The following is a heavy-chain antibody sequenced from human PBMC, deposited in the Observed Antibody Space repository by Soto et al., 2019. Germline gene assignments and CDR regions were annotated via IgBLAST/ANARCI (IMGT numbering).Heavy chain of an antibody. J-gene: IGHJ6*02. CDR1: GGSISSGGYY. V-gene: IGHV4-31*03. CDR2: IYYSGST. CDR3: ARDYASGHYYYGMDV. Sequence: QVQLQESGPGLVKPSQTLSLTCTVSGGSISSGGYYWSWIRQHPGKDLEWIGYIYYSGSTYYNPSLKSRFTISVDTSKNQFSLKLSSVTAADTAVYYCARDYASGHYYYGMDVWGQGTTVTVSS. D-gene: IGHD3-16*01.